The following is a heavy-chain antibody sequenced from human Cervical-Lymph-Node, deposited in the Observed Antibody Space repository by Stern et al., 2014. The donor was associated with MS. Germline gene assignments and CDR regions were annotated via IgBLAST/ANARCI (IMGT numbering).Heavy chain of an antibody. J-gene: IGHJ4*02. Sequence: VQLVESGGGVVQPGRSLRLSCAASGFTFSSYGMHWVRQAPGKGLEWVAVIWYDGSKKYYADSVKGRFTISRDNSKNTLYLQMNSLRAEDTAVYYCARDVLGSSWMGGFDYWGQGTLVTVSS. CDR2: IWYDGSKK. CDR3: ARDVLGSSWMGGFDY. D-gene: IGHD6-13*01. CDR1: GFTFSSYG. V-gene: IGHV3-33*01.